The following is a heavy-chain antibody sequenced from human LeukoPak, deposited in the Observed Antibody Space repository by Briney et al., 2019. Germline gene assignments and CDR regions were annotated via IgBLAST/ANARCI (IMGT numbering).Heavy chain of an antibody. V-gene: IGHV3-30*02. CDR1: GFTFSSYG. CDR2: IRYDGSNK. D-gene: IGHD3-22*01. J-gene: IGHJ4*02. CDR3: AKDPDYDSSGYPDY. Sequence: GGSLRLSCAASGFTFSSYGMHWVRQAPGKGLEWVAFIRYDGSNKYYADSVKGRFTISRDNSKNTLYLQMNSLRAEDTAVYYCAKDPDYDSSGYPDYWGQGTLVTVSS.